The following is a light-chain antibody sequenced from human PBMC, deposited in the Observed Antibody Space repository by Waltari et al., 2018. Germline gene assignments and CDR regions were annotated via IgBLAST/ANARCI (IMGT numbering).Light chain of an antibody. CDR1: GAVRSY. Sequence: AIRVTQPPSSVSALTGDTVHITCRARGAVRSYFGWYQQKPGKAPQLLVYAASSLQTGVPSRFSARGSGTHFTLTINNVQSEDFATYHCEQYYSFPRTCGQGTKVEV. CDR3: EQYYSFPRT. CDR2: AAS. J-gene: IGKJ1*01. V-gene: IGKV1-8*01.